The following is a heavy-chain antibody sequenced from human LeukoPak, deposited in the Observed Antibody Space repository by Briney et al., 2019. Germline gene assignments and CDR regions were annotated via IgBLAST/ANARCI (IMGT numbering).Heavy chain of an antibody. CDR1: GYTFTSYD. V-gene: IGHV1-8*01. CDR3: ARSGTIVVVPAAIPWFDP. J-gene: IGHJ5*02. D-gene: IGHD2-2*02. Sequence: ASVKVSCKASGYTFTSYDINWVRRATGQGLEWMGWMNPNSGNTGYAQKFQGRVTITADESTSTAYMELSSLRSEDTAVYYCARSGTIVVVPAAIPWFDPWGQGTLVTVSS. CDR2: MNPNSGNT.